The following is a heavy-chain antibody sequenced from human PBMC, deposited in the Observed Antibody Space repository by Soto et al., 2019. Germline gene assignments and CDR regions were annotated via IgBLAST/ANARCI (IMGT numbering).Heavy chain of an antibody. D-gene: IGHD6-13*01. J-gene: IGHJ5*02. CDR2: TYYRSKWYN. CDR1: GDSVSRNSAA. CDR3: ARGRFRSVSGSRRIETRASHNWFNP. V-gene: IGHV6-1*01. Sequence: SQTLSLTCAISGDSVSRNSAACNWIRQSPSRGLEWLGMTYYRSKWYNDYAVSVKSRITINPETCKNQFSLQLNSVTPEDTAVDYCARGRFRSVSGSRRIETRASHNWFNPWREGTQVSVS.